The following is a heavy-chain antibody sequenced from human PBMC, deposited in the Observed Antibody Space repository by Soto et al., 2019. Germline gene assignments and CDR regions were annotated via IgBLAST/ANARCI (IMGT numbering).Heavy chain of an antibody. V-gene: IGHV3-33*01. Sequence: QVQLVESGGGVVQPGRSLRLSCAASGFTFSSYGMHWVRQAPGKGLEWVAVIWYDGSNKYYADSVKGRFTISRDNSTNTLYLQMNSLRAEDTAVYYCARDGDSSGYSFDYWGQGTLVTVSS. CDR2: IWYDGSNK. CDR1: GFTFSSYG. D-gene: IGHD3-22*01. J-gene: IGHJ4*02. CDR3: ARDGDSSGYSFDY.